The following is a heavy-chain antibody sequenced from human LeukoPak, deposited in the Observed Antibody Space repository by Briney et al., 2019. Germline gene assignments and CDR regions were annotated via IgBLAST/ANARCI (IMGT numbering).Heavy chain of an antibody. CDR1: GFTFSSYA. V-gene: IGHV3-30-3*01. CDR3: AREGYDSTGYYPGH. D-gene: IGHD3-22*01. J-gene: IGHJ4*02. Sequence: GGSLRLSCAASGFTFSSYAMHWVRQAPGKGLEWVAVISYDGSNKYYADSVKGRFTISRDNAKSSVYLQMNSLRAEDTAVYYCAREGYDSTGYYPGHWGQGTLVTVSS. CDR2: ISYDGSNK.